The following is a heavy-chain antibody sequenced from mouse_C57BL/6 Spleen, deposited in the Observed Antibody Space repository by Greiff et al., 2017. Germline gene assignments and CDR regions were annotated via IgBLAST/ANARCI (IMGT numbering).Heavy chain of an antibody. Sequence: QVQLKQSGPELVKPGASVKISCKASGYSFTSYYIHWVKQRPGQGLEWIGWIYPGSGNTKYNEKFKGKATLTADTSSSTAYMQLSSLTSEDSAVYYCASSGSSYGFSYWGQGTLVTVSA. V-gene: IGHV1-66*01. CDR3: ASSGSSYGFSY. CDR2: IYPGSGNT. CDR1: GYSFTSYY. D-gene: IGHD1-1*01. J-gene: IGHJ3*01.